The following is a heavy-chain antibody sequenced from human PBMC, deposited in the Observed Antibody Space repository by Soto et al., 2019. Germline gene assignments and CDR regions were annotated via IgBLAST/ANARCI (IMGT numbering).Heavy chain of an antibody. CDR1: GFTFSNYG. J-gene: IGHJ4*02. Sequence: QVHLVESGGGVVQPGRSLRLSCAASGFTFSNYGMHWVRQAPGKGLEWVAIISADESNTQYGDSVKGRFTISRDNSKNTLILQMKSLRREDTAVYFCGKSRAVITFGGAHAHAIDTWAQGTLVTVSS. V-gene: IGHV3-30*18. D-gene: IGHD3-16*01. CDR2: ISADESNT. CDR3: GKSRAVITFGGAHAHAIDT.